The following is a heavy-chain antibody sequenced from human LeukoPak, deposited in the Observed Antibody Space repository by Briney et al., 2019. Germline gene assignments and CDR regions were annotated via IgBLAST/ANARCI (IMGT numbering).Heavy chain of an antibody. V-gene: IGHV3-53*01. Sequence: GGSLRLSCAASGFTVSSNYMSRVRQAPGKGLEGVSVIYSGGNTYYADSVKGRFTISRDNSKNTLYLRMDGLRAEDTDVYYCARDQRGDGINYFDYWGQGTLVTVPS. CDR2: IYSGGNT. D-gene: IGHD1-14*01. J-gene: IGHJ4*02. CDR1: GFTVSSNY. CDR3: ARDQRGDGINYFDY.